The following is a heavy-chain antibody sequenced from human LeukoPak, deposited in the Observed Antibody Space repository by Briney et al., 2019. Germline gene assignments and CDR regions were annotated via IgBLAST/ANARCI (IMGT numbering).Heavy chain of an antibody. J-gene: IGHJ5*02. CDR1: GGSISSSNW. V-gene: IGHV4-4*02. Sequence: PSGTLSLTCAVSGGSISSSNWWGWVRQPPGKGLEWIGEIYHSGSTNYNPSLKSRVTISVDTSKNQFSLKLSSVTAADTAVYYCAREEIFGVVQNNWFDPWGQGTLVTVSS. D-gene: IGHD3-3*01. CDR2: IYHSGST. CDR3: AREEIFGVVQNNWFDP.